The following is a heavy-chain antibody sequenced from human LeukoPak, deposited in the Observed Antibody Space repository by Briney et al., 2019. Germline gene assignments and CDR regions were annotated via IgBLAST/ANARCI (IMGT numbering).Heavy chain of an antibody. J-gene: IGHJ5*02. CDR1: GFAFSSYA. V-gene: IGHV3-30-3*01. Sequence: GGSLRLSCAASGFAFSSYAMHWVRQAPGKGLEWVAVISYDGSNKYYADSVKGRFTISRDNSKNTLYLQMNSLRAEDTAVYYCAREPFRGSLNWFDPWGQGTLVTVSS. D-gene: IGHD3-10*01. CDR2: ISYDGSNK. CDR3: AREPFRGSLNWFDP.